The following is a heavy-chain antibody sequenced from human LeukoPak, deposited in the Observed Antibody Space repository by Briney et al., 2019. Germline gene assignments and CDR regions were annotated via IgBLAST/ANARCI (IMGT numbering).Heavy chain of an antibody. D-gene: IGHD3-22*01. J-gene: IGHJ2*01. Sequence: SETLSLTCAVSGGSIRSYYWSWIRQSPGKGLEWIGYIYYSGSTNYNPSLKSRVTISVDTSKNQFSLKLSSVTAADTAVYYCARDARNYYDSSGYYLSFDLWGRGTLVTVSS. CDR1: GGSIRSYY. CDR2: IYYSGST. CDR3: ARDARNYYDSSGYYLSFDL. V-gene: IGHV4-59*01.